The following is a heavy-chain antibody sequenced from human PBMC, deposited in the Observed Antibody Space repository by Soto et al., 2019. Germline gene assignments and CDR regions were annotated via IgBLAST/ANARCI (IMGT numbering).Heavy chain of an antibody. D-gene: IGHD1-20*01. CDR1: GGSISSSSYY. CDR2: IYYSGST. V-gene: IGHV4-39*01. CDR3: ARLTGTTPY. J-gene: IGHJ4*02. Sequence: QLQLQESGPGLVKPSETLSLTCTVSGGSISSSSYYWGWIRQPPGKGLEWIGSIYYSGSTYYNPSLKGRVTISVDTSKNQFSLKLSAVTAAETAVYYCARLTGTTPYWGPGTLVTVSS.